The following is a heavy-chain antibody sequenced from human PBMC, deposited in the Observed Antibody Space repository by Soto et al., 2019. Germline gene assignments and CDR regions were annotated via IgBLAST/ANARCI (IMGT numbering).Heavy chain of an antibody. J-gene: IGHJ6*02. Sequence: SLRLSCAASGFTFSSYGMHWVRQAPGKGLEWVAVIWYDGSNKYYADSVKGRFTISRDNSKNTLYLQMNSLRAEGTAVYYCARGEYSSSSGYYYYGMDVWGQGTTVTVSS. CDR2: IWYDGSNK. CDR1: GFTFSSYG. CDR3: ARGEYSSSSGYYYYGMDV. D-gene: IGHD6-6*01. V-gene: IGHV3-33*01.